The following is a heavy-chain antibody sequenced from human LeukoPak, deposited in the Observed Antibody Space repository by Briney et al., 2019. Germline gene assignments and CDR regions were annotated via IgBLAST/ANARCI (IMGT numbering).Heavy chain of an antibody. D-gene: IGHD1-7*01. J-gene: IGHJ5*02. CDR3: AREGTEVELELENWFDP. Sequence: SETLSLTCTVSGGSISSSSYYWGWIRQPPGKGLEWIGSIYYSGSTYYNPSLKSRVTISVDTSKNQFSLKLSSVTAADTAVYYCAREGTEVELELENWFDPWGQGTLVTVSS. V-gene: IGHV4-39*07. CDR1: GGSISSSSYY. CDR2: IYYSGST.